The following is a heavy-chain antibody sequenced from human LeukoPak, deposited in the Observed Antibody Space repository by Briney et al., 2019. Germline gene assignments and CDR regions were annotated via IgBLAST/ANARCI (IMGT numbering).Heavy chain of an antibody. CDR2: MNPNSGNT. V-gene: IGHV1-8*01. J-gene: IGHJ4*02. Sequence: ASVKVSCKASGYTLTSYDINWVRQAPGQGLERMGWMNPNSGNTGYAQKFQGRVTMTRNTSISTAYMELSSLRSEDTAVYYCAREVLGGYYETYYFDYWGQGTLVTVSS. D-gene: IGHD3-22*01. CDR3: AREVLGGYYETYYFDY. CDR1: GYTLTSYD.